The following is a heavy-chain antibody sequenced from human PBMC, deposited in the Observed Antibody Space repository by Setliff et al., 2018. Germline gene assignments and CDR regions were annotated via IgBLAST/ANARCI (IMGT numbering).Heavy chain of an antibody. D-gene: IGHD2-15*01. CDR1: GLTFSRHW. CDR3: ARDGGGVGAADFDY. V-gene: IGHV3-7*01. Sequence: GGSLRLSCVASGLTFSRHWLSWVRQAQGKGVEWVANIKEDGSEKHYVDSVKGRFTISRDNAKNPLYLQMKSLRAEDMGVYYCARDGGGVGAADFDYWGQGTLVTVSS. CDR2: IKEDGSEK. J-gene: IGHJ4*02.